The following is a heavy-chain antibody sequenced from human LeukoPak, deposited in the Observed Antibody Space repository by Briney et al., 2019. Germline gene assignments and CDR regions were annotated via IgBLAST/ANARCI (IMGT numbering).Heavy chain of an antibody. CDR2: MSPNSANT. Sequence: ASVKVSCKASGYPFTNYGLNCVRQATGQGLEWMGWMSPNSANTGFAQKFQGRVTITRNTSISTAYMELSSLTSEDTAVYYCARGNKYSAYADWGQGTLVTVSS. D-gene: IGHD4-11*01. V-gene: IGHV1-8*03. CDR1: GYPFTNYG. CDR3: ARGNKYSAYAD. J-gene: IGHJ4*02.